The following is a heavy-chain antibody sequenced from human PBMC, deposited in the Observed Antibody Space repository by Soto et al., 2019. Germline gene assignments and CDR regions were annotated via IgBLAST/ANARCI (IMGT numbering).Heavy chain of an antibody. J-gene: IGHJ4*02. CDR1: GFTFSSYG. V-gene: IGHV3-30*18. CDR2: ISYDGSNK. Sequence: GGSLRLSCAASGFTFSSYGMHWVRQAPGKGLEWVAVISYDGSNKYYADSVKGRFTISRDNSKNTLYLQMNSLRAEDTAVYYCAKGTFRDIVVVVAATLDYWGQGTLVTVSS. D-gene: IGHD2-15*01. CDR3: AKGTFRDIVVVVAATLDY.